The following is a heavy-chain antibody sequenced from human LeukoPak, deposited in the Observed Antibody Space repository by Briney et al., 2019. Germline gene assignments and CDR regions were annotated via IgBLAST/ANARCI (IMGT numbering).Heavy chain of an antibody. CDR3: ARLSGNGYYSDY. D-gene: IGHD1-20*01. CDR1: GYRFSNFW. CDR2: IYPGDSDT. J-gene: IGHJ4*02. Sequence: GESLEISCQGSGYRFSNFWIGWVRQMPGKGLEWMGIIYPGDSDTRYSPSFQGQVTISADKSISTAYLQWSSLKASDTAMYYCARLSGNGYYSDYWGQGTLVTVSS. V-gene: IGHV5-51*01.